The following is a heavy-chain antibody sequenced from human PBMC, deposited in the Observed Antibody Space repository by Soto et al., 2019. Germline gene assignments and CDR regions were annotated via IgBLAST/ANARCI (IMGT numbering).Heavy chain of an antibody. Sequence: ASVKVYCKASGGTFSSYAISWVRQAPGQGLGWMGGIIPIFGTANYAQKFQGRVTITADESTSTAYMELSSLRSEDTAVYYCAGSFVYSSCCSDYDLQDLRGQGTTVTVSS. CDR1: GGTFSSYA. CDR2: IIPIFGTA. J-gene: IGHJ6*01. V-gene: IGHV1-69*13. CDR3: AGSFVYSSCCSDYDLQDL. D-gene: IGHD6-19*01.